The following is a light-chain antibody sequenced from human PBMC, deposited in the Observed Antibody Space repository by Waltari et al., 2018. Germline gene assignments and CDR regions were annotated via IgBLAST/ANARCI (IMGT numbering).Light chain of an antibody. CDR3: CSYSTGGSWM. Sequence: QSALTQPVSVSGSPGQSVTISCTGTSNNVGDYNLVSWFQHHPHQATKLLILYVSKRPSGVSQRFSGSTSGHTASLTISGLLTADEADYYCCSYSTGGSWMFGGGTKLTVL. CDR1: SNNVGDYNL. J-gene: IGLJ3*02. CDR2: YVS. V-gene: IGLV2-23*02.